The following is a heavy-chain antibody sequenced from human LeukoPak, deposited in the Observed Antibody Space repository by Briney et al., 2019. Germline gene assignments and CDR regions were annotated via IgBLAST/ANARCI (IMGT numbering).Heavy chain of an antibody. Sequence: SVKVSCKASGGTFSSYAISWVRQAPGQGLEWMGGIIPIFGTANYAQKFQGRVTITADKSTSTAYMELSSLRPEDTAVYYCARGHDYGDPFFDYWGQGTLVTVSS. CDR3: ARGHDYGDPFFDY. J-gene: IGHJ4*02. CDR2: IIPIFGTA. CDR1: GGTFSSYA. D-gene: IGHD4-17*01. V-gene: IGHV1-69*06.